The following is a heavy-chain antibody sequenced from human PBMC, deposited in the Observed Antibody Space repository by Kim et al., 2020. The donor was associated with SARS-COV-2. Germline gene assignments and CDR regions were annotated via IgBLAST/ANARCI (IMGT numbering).Heavy chain of an antibody. CDR1: GFTFSSYA. CDR3: ARDRPVVPDTAMALYGYLDY. CDR2: ISYDGSNK. D-gene: IGHD5-18*01. J-gene: IGHJ4*02. Sequence: GGSLRLSCAASGFTFSSYAMHWVRQAPGKGLEWVAVISYDGSNKYYADSVKGRFTISRDNSKNTLYLQMNSLRAEDTAVYYCARDRPVVPDTAMALYGYLDYWGQGTLVTVSS. V-gene: IGHV3-30*04.